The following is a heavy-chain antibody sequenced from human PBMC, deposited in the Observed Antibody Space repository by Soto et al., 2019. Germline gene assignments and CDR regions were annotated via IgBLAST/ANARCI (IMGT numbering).Heavy chain of an antibody. J-gene: IGHJ4*02. CDR3: ARGDTRLGELSHDY. CDR2: IYQSEYA. D-gene: IGHD3-16*02. Sequence: SETLSLTCVVSGGSVTSGGHSWSWIRQAPGKGLEWVGSIYQSEYAYYNPSLRSRVAISVDRSNNQVSLRMTSVTAADTAIYYCARGDTRLGELSHDYWGQGTLVTVSS. CDR1: GGSVTSGGHS. V-gene: IGHV4-30-2*01.